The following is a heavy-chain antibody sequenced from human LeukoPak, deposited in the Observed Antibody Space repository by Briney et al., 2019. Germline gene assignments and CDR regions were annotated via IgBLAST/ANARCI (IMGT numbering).Heavy chain of an antibody. CDR1: GGTFSSYA. Sequence: SVKVSCKASGGTFSSYAISWVRQAPGQGLEWMGGIIPIFGTANYAQKFQGRVTITADESTSTAYMELSSLRSEDTAVYYCARDFTTYNWNDGSYYYYGMDVWGQGTTVTVSS. D-gene: IGHD1-20*01. CDR2: IIPIFGTA. CDR3: ARDFTTYNWNDGSYYYYGMDV. V-gene: IGHV1-69*13. J-gene: IGHJ6*02.